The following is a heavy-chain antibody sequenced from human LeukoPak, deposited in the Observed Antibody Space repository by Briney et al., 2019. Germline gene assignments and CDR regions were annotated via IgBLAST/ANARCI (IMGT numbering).Heavy chain of an antibody. CDR1: GYTFTGYY. Sequence: ASVKVSCKASGYTFTGYYMQWVRQAPGQGLEWMGWINPNSGGTNYAQKFQGRVTMTRDTSISTAYMELSRLRSDDTAVYYCARALRGYSSNNAFDIWGQGTMVTVSS. CDR2: INPNSGGT. CDR3: ARALRGYSSNNAFDI. J-gene: IGHJ3*02. V-gene: IGHV1-2*02. D-gene: IGHD5-18*01.